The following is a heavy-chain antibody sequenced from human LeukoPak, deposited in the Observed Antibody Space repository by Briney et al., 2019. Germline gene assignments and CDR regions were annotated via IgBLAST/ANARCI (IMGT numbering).Heavy chain of an antibody. CDR3: ARDQCGGDCSTPPLGIPF. CDR2: VYFDGSKQ. J-gene: IGHJ4*02. CDR1: GFSFTTFG. D-gene: IGHD2-21*01. Sequence: QPGGSLRLSCAASGFSFTTFGMHWVRQALGKGLEWVAVVYFDGSKQFYADSVQGRFTISRDDSRNTVFLQMNSLRVEDTAIYYCARDQCGGDCSTPPLGIPFWGQGTLVSVSP. V-gene: IGHV3-33*01.